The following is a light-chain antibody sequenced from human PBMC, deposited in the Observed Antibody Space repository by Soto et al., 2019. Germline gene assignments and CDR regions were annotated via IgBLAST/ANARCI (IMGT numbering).Light chain of an antibody. CDR1: SSDVGNYNY. J-gene: IGLJ7*01. V-gene: IGLV2-14*01. CDR2: DVS. CDR3: SSYTSSSTLV. Sequence: QSVLTQPASVSGSPGQSITISCTGTSSDVGNYNYVSWYQQHPGKAPKLMIYDVSYRPSGVSNRFSGSKSGNTASLTISGLQAEDEADYYCSSYTSSSTLVFGGGTQLTVL.